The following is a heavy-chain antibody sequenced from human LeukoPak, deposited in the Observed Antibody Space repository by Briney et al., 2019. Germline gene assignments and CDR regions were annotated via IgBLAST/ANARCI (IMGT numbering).Heavy chain of an antibody. Sequence: GGSLRLSCAASGFTFSSYAMSWVRQAPGKGLEWVSAISGSGGSTYYADSVKGRFTISRDNSKNTLYPQMNSLRAGDTAVYYCAKNSRGWYYFDYWGQGTLVTVSS. CDR2: ISGSGGST. CDR1: GFTFSSYA. V-gene: IGHV3-23*01. CDR3: AKNSRGWYYFDY. J-gene: IGHJ4*02. D-gene: IGHD6-19*01.